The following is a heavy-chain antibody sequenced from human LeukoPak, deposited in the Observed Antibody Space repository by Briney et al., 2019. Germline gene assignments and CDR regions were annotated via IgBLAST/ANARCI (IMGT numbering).Heavy chain of an antibody. J-gene: IGHJ4*02. V-gene: IGHV1-2*02. Sequence: GASVKVSCKTSGYIFTDYYIHWLRQAPGQGPEWMGWINPDSGDTNSAQNFHDRVTMTRDTSISTAYMELGSLRSDDTAVYYCARGTLTDTSGRPCFDFWGQGTLVIVSS. CDR3: ARGTLTDTSGRPCFDF. CDR1: GYIFTDYY. CDR2: INPDSGDT. D-gene: IGHD6-19*01.